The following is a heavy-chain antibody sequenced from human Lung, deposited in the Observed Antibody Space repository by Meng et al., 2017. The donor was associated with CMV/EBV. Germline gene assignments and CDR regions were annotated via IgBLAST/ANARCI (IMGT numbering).Heavy chain of an antibody. V-gene: IGHV1-18*01. D-gene: IGHD6-19*01. CDR3: ARDPSNTSGRYAYFDY. CDR1: CYTFTHHG. J-gene: IGHJ4*02. Sequence: VQLVPSGADVKKPGASVRVPCKASCYTFTHHGISWIRQAPGQGLEWMGWISCYNGDTNYAQKFQGKVTMTTDTSTSTAYMDLRSLRSDDTAVYYCARDPSNTSGRYAYFDYWGQGTLVTVSS. CDR2: ISCYNGDT.